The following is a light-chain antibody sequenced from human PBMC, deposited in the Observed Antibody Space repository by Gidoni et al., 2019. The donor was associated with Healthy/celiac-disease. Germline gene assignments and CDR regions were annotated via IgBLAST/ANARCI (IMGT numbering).Light chain of an antibody. Sequence: SALPPPASASVSPLRSITISGTGTSSDVGSYNLVSWYQQHPGKAPKLMIYEGSKRPPGVSNRFSGSKSGNTASLTISGLQAEDEADYYCCSYAGSSTVVFGGGTKLTVL. CDR2: EGS. CDR3: CSYAGSSTVV. J-gene: IGLJ2*01. CDR1: SSDVGSYNL. V-gene: IGLV2-23*01.